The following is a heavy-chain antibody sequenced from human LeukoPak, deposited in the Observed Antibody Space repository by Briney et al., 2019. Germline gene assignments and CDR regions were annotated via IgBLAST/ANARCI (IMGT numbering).Heavy chain of an antibody. V-gene: IGHV4-61*01. CDR3: ARGYSSGWYPIYYYYGMDV. CDR1: GGSVSSGSYY. CDR2: IYYSGST. Sequence: PSETLSLTCTVSGGSVSSGSYYGSWIRQPPGEGLEWIGYIYYSGSTNYNPSRKSRVTISVDTSKYQSSLKLSSVTAADTAVYYCARGYSSGWYPIYYYYGMDVWGQGTTVTVSS. J-gene: IGHJ6*02. D-gene: IGHD6-19*01.